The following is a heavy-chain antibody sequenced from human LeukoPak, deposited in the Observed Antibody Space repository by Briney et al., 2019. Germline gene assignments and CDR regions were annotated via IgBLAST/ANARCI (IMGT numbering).Heavy chain of an antibody. V-gene: IGHV4-59*01. Sequence: SETLSLTCTASGGSISSYYWSWIRQPPGKGLEWIGYIYYSGSTSYNPSLKSRVTMSVDTSKNQFSLKLSSVTAADTAVYYCARGFPYFDHWGQGTLVTVSS. D-gene: IGHD3-10*01. J-gene: IGHJ4*02. CDR3: ARGFPYFDH. CDR1: GGSISSYY. CDR2: IYYSGST.